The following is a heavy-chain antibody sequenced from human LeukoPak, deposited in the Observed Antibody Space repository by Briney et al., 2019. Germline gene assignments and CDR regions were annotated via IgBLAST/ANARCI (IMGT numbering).Heavy chain of an antibody. CDR1: GGSISSYY. CDR3: VRHGATDYFDY. D-gene: IGHD1-26*01. Sequence: PSETLSLTCTVSGGSISSYYWSWIRQPPGKGLEWIGYIYYSGSTNYNPSLKSRVTISADTSKNQLSLRLSSVTAADTAVYYCVRHGATDYFDYWGQGTLVTVSS. J-gene: IGHJ4*02. V-gene: IGHV4-59*08. CDR2: IYYSGST.